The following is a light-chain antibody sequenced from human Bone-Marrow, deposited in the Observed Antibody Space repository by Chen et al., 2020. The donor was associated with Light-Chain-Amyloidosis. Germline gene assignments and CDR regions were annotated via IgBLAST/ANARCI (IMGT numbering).Light chain of an antibody. CDR1: DLPTKY. V-gene: IGLV3-25*03. CDR2: RDT. CDR3: QSADSSGTYEVI. Sequence: SYELTQPPSVSVSPGQTARIPCSGDDLPTKYAYCYQQKPGQAPVLVIQRDTERPSGISERFSGSSSGTTATLTSSGVQAEDEADYHCQSADSSGTYEVIFGGGTKLTVL. J-gene: IGLJ2*01.